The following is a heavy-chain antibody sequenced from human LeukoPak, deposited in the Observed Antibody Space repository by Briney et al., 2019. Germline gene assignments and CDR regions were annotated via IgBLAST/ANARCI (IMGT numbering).Heavy chain of an antibody. CDR3: ATEDYDYVWGSYRSLFDY. J-gene: IGHJ4*02. V-gene: IGHV3-74*01. CDR1: GFTFSSYW. D-gene: IGHD3-16*02. Sequence: GGSLRLSCAASGFTFSSYWMHWVRQAPGKGLVWVSRINSDGTNTNYADSVKGRFTISRDNSKNTLYLQMNSLRAEDTAVYYCATEDYDYVWGSYRSLFDYWGQGTLVTVSS. CDR2: INSDGTNT.